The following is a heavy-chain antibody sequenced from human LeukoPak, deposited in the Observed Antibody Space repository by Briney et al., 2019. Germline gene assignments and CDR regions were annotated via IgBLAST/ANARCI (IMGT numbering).Heavy chain of an antibody. V-gene: IGHV3-48*03. CDR2: ITNGGSTK. D-gene: IGHD2-21*02. CDR1: GFIFSSYE. Sequence: GGSLRLSCVASGFIFSSYEMIWVRQAPGKGLEWVSFITNGGSTKYYADSVKGRVTISRDNVKNSLDLQMNGLSAEDTAVYYCARVRGDSYYYYYMDVWGKGTTVTVSS. CDR3: ARVRGDSYYYYYMDV. J-gene: IGHJ6*03.